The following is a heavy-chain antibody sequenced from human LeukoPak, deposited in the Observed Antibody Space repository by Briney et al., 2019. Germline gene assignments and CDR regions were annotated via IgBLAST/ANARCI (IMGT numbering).Heavy chain of an antibody. Sequence: GGSLRLSCAASGFTFSSYAMSWVRQAPGKGLEWVSAISGSGGSTYYADSVKGRFTISGDNSKNTLYLQMNSLRAEDTAVYYCAKDRVLWFGESPPGDWGQGTLVTVSS. J-gene: IGHJ4*02. CDR1: GFTFSSYA. V-gene: IGHV3-23*01. D-gene: IGHD3-10*01. CDR3: AKDRVLWFGESPPGD. CDR2: ISGSGGST.